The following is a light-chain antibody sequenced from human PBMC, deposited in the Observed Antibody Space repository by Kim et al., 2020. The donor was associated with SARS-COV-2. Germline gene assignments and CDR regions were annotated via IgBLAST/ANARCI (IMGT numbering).Light chain of an antibody. CDR1: HSISSY. CDR2: AAS. Sequence: DIQMTQSPSSLSASVGDRVTIPCRASHSISSYLNWYQQKPGKAPKLLIYAASSLQSGVPSRFSGSGSGTDFTLTISSLQPEDFATYYCQQSYSTPWTFGQGTKVDIK. V-gene: IGKV1-39*01. J-gene: IGKJ1*01. CDR3: QQSYSTPWT.